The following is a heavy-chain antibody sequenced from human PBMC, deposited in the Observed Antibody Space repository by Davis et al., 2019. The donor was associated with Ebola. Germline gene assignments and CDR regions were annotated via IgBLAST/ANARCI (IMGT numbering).Heavy chain of an antibody. CDR3: ARDRKKGGGMDV. V-gene: IGHV3-73*01. J-gene: IGHJ6*02. D-gene: IGHD3-16*01. CDR1: GFTFSSYS. CDR2: IRSKANSYAT. Sequence: GESLKISCAASGFTFSSYSMNWVRQASGKGLEWVGRIRSKANSYATAYAASVKGRFTISRDDSKNTAYLQMNSLKTEDTAVYYCARDRKKGGGMDVWGQGTTVTVSS.